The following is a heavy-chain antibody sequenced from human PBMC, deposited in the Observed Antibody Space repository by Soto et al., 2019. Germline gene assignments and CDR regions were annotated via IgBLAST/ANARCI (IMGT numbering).Heavy chain of an antibody. CDR3: ARVRRGMIRAFGI. D-gene: IGHD3-22*01. CDR1: GGTFRSYA. CDR2: IIPIFGTA. V-gene: IGHV1-69*13. Sequence: ASVQVSYKASGGTFRSYAIRWVRQAPGQGLEWMGGIIPIFGTANYAQKFQGRVTITADESTSTAYMELSSLRSEDTAVYYCARVRRGMIRAFGIWGQGTMVTVSS. J-gene: IGHJ3*02.